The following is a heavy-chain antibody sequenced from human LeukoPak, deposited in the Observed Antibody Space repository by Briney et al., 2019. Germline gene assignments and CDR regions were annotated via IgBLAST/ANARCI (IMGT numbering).Heavy chain of an antibody. CDR1: GFTFSSYA. CDR3: ARAEDYYDSSCDY. Sequence: PGGSLRLSCAASGFTFSSYAMHWVRQAPGKGLEWVAVISYDGSNKYYADSVKGRFTISRDNSKNTLYLQMNSLRAEDTAVYYCARAEDYYDSSCDYWGQGTLVTVSS. CDR2: ISYDGSNK. V-gene: IGHV3-30*04. J-gene: IGHJ4*02. D-gene: IGHD3-22*01.